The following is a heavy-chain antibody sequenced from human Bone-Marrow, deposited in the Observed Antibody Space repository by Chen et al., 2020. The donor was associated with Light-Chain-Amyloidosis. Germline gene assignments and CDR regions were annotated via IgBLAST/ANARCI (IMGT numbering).Heavy chain of an antibody. V-gene: IGHV5-51*01. CDR1: GYTFPNYW. CDR3: ARRRDGYNFDY. Sequence: EVQLEQSGLEVKKPGESLKISCKGSGYTFPNYWLGWVRQMPGKGLEWMGVIYPDDSDARYSPAFEGQVTISADKSITTAYLQWRSLKASDTAMYYCARRRDGYNFDYWGQGTLVTVSS. D-gene: IGHD5-12*01. J-gene: IGHJ4*02. CDR2: IYPDDSDA.